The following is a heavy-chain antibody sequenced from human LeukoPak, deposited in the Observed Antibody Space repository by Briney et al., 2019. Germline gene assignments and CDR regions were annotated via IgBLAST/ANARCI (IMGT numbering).Heavy chain of an antibody. V-gene: IGHV1-69*05. D-gene: IGHD4-17*01. CDR2: IIPMFGTA. J-gene: IGHJ4*02. Sequence: SVNVSCKASGGTFSSYAMSWVRQAPGEGVEWVGGIIPMFGTANYAQKLQGRVTITTEKSTRTAYIEVSRLRSEDAGVYYCARVPGVGDRGGYYFDYWGQGTLVTVSS. CDR1: GGTFSSYA. CDR3: ARVPGVGDRGGYYFDY.